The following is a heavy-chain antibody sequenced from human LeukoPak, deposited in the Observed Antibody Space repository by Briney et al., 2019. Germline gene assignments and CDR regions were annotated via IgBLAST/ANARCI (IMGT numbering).Heavy chain of an antibody. Sequence: GGSLRLSCAASGFTFSSYSMNWVRQAPGKGLEWVSSISSSSSYIYYADSVKGRFTISRDNAKNSLYLQMNSPRAEDTAVYYCARVWATISPFDYWGQGTLVTVSS. V-gene: IGHV3-21*01. CDR3: ARVWATISPFDY. J-gene: IGHJ4*02. D-gene: IGHD5-24*01. CDR1: GFTFSSYS. CDR2: ISSSSSYI.